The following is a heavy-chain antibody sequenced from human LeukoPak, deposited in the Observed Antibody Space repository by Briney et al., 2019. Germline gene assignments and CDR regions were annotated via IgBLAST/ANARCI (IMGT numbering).Heavy chain of an antibody. V-gene: IGHV3-21*01. D-gene: IGHD3-22*01. J-gene: IGHJ4*02. CDR3: ARGSGSSGYSDY. CDR1: GFTFSSYS. CDR2: ISSSSRYI. Sequence: GGSLRLSCAASGFTFSSYSMNWVRQAPGKGLEWVSSISSSSRYIYYADSVKGRFTISRDNAKNSLYLQMNSLRAEDTAVYYCARGSGSSGYSDYWGQGTLVTVSS.